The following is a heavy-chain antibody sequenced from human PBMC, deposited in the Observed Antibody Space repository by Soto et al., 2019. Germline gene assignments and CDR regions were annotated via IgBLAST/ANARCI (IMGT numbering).Heavy chain of an antibody. V-gene: IGHV1-46*01. CDR2: INPSGGST. CDR1: GYTFTSYY. D-gene: IGHD3-22*01. CDR3: AGLGVYDSSGYYTHY. Sequence: GASVKVSCKASGYTFTSYYMHWVRQAPGQGLEWMGIINPSGGSTSYAQKFQGRVTMTRDTSTSTVYKELSSLRSEDTALYYFAGLGVYDSSGYYTHYWGQGTSVTVSP. J-gene: IGHJ4*02.